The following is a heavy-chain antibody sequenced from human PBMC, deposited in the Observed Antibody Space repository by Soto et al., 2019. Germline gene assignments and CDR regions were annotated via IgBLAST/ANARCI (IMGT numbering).Heavy chain of an antibody. Sequence: QVQLQESGPGLVKPSETLSLPCTVSGVSISDYSWSWVRQPAGKGLEWMGRIYSSGNIHYNPALRRRFTTSIDPSRDSYSLWLPSVTAAYTALYNCARESGDTWTYEAQGGKATQVMVSS. CDR2: IYSSGNI. D-gene: IGHD1-7*01. CDR3: ARESGDTWTYEAQ. J-gene: IGHJ4*02. CDR1: GVSISDYS. V-gene: IGHV4-4*07.